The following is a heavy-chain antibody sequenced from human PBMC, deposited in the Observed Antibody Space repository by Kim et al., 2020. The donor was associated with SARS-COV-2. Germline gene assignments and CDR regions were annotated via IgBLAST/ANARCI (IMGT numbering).Heavy chain of an antibody. CDR1: GGSISSSNYY. D-gene: IGHD4-4*01. CDR3: ARVTIGLSAHWDWFDP. V-gene: IGHV4-39*07. CDR2: IYYDGST. Sequence: SETLSLTCTVSGGSISSSNYYWGWIRQPPGKGLEWIGNIYYDGSTYYNPSLKSRVTISVDTSKNQFSLKLSSVTAADTAVYYCARVTIGLSAHWDWFDPWGQGTLVTVSS. J-gene: IGHJ5*02.